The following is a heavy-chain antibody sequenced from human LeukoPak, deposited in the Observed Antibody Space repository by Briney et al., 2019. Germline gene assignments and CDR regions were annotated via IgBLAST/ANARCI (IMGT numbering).Heavy chain of an antibody. CDR2: IDSNSNFM. CDR1: GFTFGLYS. D-gene: IGHD2-15*01. V-gene: IGHV3-21*01. Sequence: PGGSLRLSCAASGFTFGLYSMTWVRQAPGKGLEWVSLIDSNSNFMNYADSVKGRFTISRDNAKKSLYLQMNSLRAEDTAVYYCAKVRLGYCSGGSCSRGGTPMDVWGKGTTVTISS. J-gene: IGHJ6*03. CDR3: AKVRLGYCSGGSCSRGGTPMDV.